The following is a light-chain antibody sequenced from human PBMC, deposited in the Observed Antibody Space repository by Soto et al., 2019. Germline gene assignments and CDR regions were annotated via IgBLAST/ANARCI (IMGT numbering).Light chain of an antibody. CDR3: QQYGSTPRT. J-gene: IGKJ1*01. CDR1: HSVSSSS. Sequence: EIVVTQSPGTLSLSPGERATLSCRASHSVSSSSLAWYQQIPGQAPRLLIYGASSRATGIPDRFSGSGSGTDFTLTISRLEPEDFAVYYCQQYGSTPRTFGQGTKVDIK. V-gene: IGKV3-20*01. CDR2: GAS.